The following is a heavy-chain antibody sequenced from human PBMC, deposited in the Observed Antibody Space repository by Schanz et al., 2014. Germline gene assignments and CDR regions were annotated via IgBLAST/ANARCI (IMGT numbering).Heavy chain of an antibody. CDR2: MNPNSGNT. CDR3: ARLGTGMAVAGSVINYYYYYMDV. V-gene: IGHV1-8*01. J-gene: IGHJ6*03. D-gene: IGHD6-19*01. Sequence: QVHLVQSGAEVKKPGASVKVSCKASGYNITSNDVTWVRQATGQGLEWMGWMNPNSGNTGYAQKFQGRVTMTRNTSISTAYMELSSRRSEDTAVYYCARLGTGMAVAGSVINYYYYYMDVWGEGTTVTVSS. CDR1: GYNITSND.